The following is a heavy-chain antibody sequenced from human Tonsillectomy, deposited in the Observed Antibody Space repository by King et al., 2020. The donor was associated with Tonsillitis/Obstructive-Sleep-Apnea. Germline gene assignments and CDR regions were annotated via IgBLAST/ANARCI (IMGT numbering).Heavy chain of an antibody. D-gene: IGHD2-15*01. V-gene: IGHV4-31*03. Sequence: QLQESGPGLVKPSQTLSLTCTVSGCSISSGGYYLSWIRHHPGKGLEWIGYLYYSGSTYYNPSLKSRVTISVDTSKNQFSLKLRSVTAADTAVYYCARDRCSGGSCYPDYWGQGTLVTVSS. J-gene: IGHJ4*02. CDR3: ARDRCSGGSCYPDY. CDR1: GCSISSGGYY. CDR2: LYYSGST.